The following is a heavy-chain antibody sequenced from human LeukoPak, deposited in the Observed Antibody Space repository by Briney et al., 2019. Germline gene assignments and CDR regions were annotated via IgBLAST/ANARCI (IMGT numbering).Heavy chain of an antibody. CDR2: ISYDGSNK. CDR1: GFTFSSYG. Sequence: PGGSLRLSCAASGFTFSSYGMHWVRQAPGKGLEWVAVISYDGSNKYYADSVKGRFTISRDNSKNTLYLQMNSLRAEDTAVYYCAKDLLGYSGYDSGGYFDYWGQGTLVTVSS. D-gene: IGHD5-12*01. V-gene: IGHV3-30*18. J-gene: IGHJ4*02. CDR3: AKDLLGYSGYDSGGYFDY.